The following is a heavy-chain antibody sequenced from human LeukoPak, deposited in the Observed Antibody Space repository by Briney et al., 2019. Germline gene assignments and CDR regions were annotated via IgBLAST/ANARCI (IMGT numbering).Heavy chain of an antibody. J-gene: IGHJ4*02. CDR2: IYYSGST. CDR1: GGSISSYY. CDR3: ARDRHSTGPFDY. V-gene: IGHV4-59*01. D-gene: IGHD5-18*01. Sequence: SETLSLTCTVSGGSISSYYWSWIRQPPGKGLEWIGYIYYSGSTNYNPSLKSRVMISVDTSKNQFSLKLSSVTTADTAVYYCARDRHSTGPFDYWGQGTLVTVSS.